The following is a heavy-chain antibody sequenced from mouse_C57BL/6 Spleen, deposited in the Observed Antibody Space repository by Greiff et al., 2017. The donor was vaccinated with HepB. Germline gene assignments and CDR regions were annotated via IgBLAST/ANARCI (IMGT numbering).Heavy chain of an antibody. Sequence: VKLQQPGAELVKPGASVKLSCKASGYTFTSYWMHWVKQRPGRGLEWIGWIDPNSGGTKYNEKFKSKATLTVDKPSSTAYMQLSSLTSEDSAVYYCARYGGYGRYAMDYWGQGTSVTVSS. CDR3: ARYGGYGRYAMDY. D-gene: IGHD2-2*01. CDR2: IDPNSGGT. CDR1: GYTFTSYW. J-gene: IGHJ4*01. V-gene: IGHV1-72*01.